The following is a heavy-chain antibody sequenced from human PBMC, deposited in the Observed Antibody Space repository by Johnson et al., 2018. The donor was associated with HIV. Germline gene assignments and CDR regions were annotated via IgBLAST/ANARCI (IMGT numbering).Heavy chain of an antibody. D-gene: IGHD4-23*01. V-gene: IGHV3-11*04. J-gene: IGHJ3*02. CDR3: ARHGTTVVTRGAFDI. CDR1: RFTFSDYY. Sequence: QMMLVESGGGLVKPGGSLRLSCAASRFTFSDYYMSWIRQTPGKGLEWVSYISSSGGTIYYADSVKGRFTISRDNSKNTLYLQMNSLRAEDTAVYYCARHGTTVVTRGAFDIWGQGTMVTVSS. CDR2: ISSSGGTI.